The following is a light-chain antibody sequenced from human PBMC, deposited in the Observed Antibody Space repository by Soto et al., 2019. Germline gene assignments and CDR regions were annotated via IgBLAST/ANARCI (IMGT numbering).Light chain of an antibody. CDR1: QSVSTN. V-gene: IGKV3-15*01. CDR2: GAS. J-gene: IGKJ1*01. Sequence: EIVMTQSPATLSVSPGERATLSCRASQSVSTNLAWYQQKPGQAPRLLIYGASTRATGIPARFSGSGSGTEFTLTISGLQSEDFAVYYCQQHNNWPSWAFGQGTKVEIK. CDR3: QQHNNWPSWA.